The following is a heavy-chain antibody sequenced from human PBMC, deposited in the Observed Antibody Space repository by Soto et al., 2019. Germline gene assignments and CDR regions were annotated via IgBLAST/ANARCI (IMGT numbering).Heavy chain of an antibody. D-gene: IGHD3-10*01. CDR1: GFTFSSYA. V-gene: IGHV3-23*01. CDR3: AKDSHLRVRGAGGMDV. Sequence: PGGSLRLSCAASGFTFSSYAMSWVRQAPGKGLEWVSAICGSGGSTYYADSVKGRFTISRDNSKNTLYLQMNSLRAEDTAVYYCAKDSHLRVRGAGGMDVWGQGTTVTVSS. J-gene: IGHJ6*02. CDR2: ICGSGGST.